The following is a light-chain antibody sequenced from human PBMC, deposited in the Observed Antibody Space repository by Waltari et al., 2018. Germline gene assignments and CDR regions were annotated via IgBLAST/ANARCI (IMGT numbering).Light chain of an antibody. V-gene: IGLV1-44*01. Sequence: QSVLTQPPSASGTPGQRVTIPCSGSSSNIGSNTVNWYQQLPGTAPKLIIFSKIQRPAGVPGRFAGAKSGTSASLAISGLQSEDEADYYCAAWDDSLNGVVFGGGTKLTVL. CDR1: SSNIGSNT. CDR2: SKI. CDR3: AAWDDSLNGVV. J-gene: IGLJ2*01.